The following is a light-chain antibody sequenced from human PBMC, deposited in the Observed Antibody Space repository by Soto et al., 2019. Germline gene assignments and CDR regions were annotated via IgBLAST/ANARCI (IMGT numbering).Light chain of an antibody. V-gene: IGKV1D-13*01. Sequence: ANQLTQKKSSLSASVGDRVTITCRASQAISSALAWYQQKPGKPPKLLIYDASTLQSGVPSRFSGTASGTDFTLTINSLQPEDFATYYCQQFNNWPVTFGPGIKVDI. CDR1: QAISSA. J-gene: IGKJ3*01. CDR2: DAS. CDR3: QQFNNWPVT.